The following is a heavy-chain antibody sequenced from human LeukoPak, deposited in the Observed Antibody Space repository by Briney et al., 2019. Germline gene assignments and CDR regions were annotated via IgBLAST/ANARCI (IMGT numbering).Heavy chain of an antibody. D-gene: IGHD3-22*01. CDR3: ARLTVYDSSGYPVSDDY. V-gene: IGHV3-21*01. J-gene: IGHJ4*02. CDR1: GFTFSSYS. Sequence: PGGSLRLSCAASGFTFSSYSMNWVRQAPGRGLEWVSSISSSSSYIYYADSVKGRFTISRDNAKNSLYLQMNSLRAEDTAVYYCARLTVYDSSGYPVSDDYWGQGTLVTVSS. CDR2: ISSSSSYI.